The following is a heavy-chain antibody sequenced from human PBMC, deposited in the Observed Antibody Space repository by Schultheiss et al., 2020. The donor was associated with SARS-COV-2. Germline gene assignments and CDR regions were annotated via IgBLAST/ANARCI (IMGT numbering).Heavy chain of an antibody. V-gene: IGHV4-59*13. Sequence: SETLSLTCTVSGGSISSYYWSWIRQSPGQGLEWIGYISYSGSTNYSPSLKSRVTISIHTSKTQFSLKLSSVTAADTAVYYCARALDDYGDYVGQYYYYYMDVWGKGTTVTVSS. CDR2: ISYSGST. CDR3: ARALDDYGDYVGQYYYYYMDV. J-gene: IGHJ6*03. CDR1: GGSISSYY. D-gene: IGHD4-17*01.